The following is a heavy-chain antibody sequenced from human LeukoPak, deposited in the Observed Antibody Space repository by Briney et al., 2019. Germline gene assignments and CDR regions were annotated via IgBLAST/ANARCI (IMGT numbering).Heavy chain of an antibody. Sequence: ASVKVSCKASGYTFRSYAMNWVRQAPGQGLEWLGWINANTGNPTYAQGFTGRFVFSLDTSVSTAYLQISSLKAEDTAVYYCARGYTKDMTSVTHFDYWGQGTLVTVSS. CDR2: INANTGNP. CDR3: ARGYTKDMTSVTHFDY. J-gene: IGHJ4*02. D-gene: IGHD4-17*01. V-gene: IGHV7-4-1*02. CDR1: GYTFRSYA.